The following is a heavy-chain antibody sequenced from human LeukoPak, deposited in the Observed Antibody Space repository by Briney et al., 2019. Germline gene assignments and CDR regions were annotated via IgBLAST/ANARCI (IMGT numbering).Heavy chain of an antibody. CDR2: IYYSGST. CDR3: ARAHLAAAGPPYYYYYYGMDV. D-gene: IGHD6-13*01. J-gene: IGHJ6*02. CDR1: GGSISSYY. V-gene: IGHV4-59*01. Sequence: PSETLSLTCTVSGGSISSYYWSWIRQPPGKGLEWIGYIYYSGSTNYNPSLKSRVTISVDTSKNQSSLKLSSVTAADTAVYYCARAHLAAAGPPYYYYYYGMDVWGQGTTVTVSS.